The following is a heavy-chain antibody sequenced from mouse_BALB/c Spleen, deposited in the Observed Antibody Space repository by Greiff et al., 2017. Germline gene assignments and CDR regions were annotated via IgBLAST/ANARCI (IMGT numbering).Heavy chain of an antibody. V-gene: IGHV1S137*01. CDR2: ISTYYGDA. Sequence: QVQLKQSGAELVRPGVSVKISCKGSGYTFTDYAMHWVKQSHAKSLEWIGVISTYYGDASYNQKFKGKATMTVDKSSSTAYMELARLTSEDSAIYYCARGGGNYVAHWYFDVWGAGTTVTVSS. CDR1: GYTFTDYA. D-gene: IGHD2-1*01. CDR3: ARGGGNYVAHWYFDV. J-gene: IGHJ1*01.